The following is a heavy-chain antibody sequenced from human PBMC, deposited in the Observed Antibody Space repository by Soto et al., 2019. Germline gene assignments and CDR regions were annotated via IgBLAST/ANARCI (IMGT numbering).Heavy chain of an antibody. J-gene: IGHJ4*02. CDR1: GFTFSSYG. D-gene: IGHD6-13*01. Sequence: QVQLVESGGGVVQPGRSLRLSCAASGFTFSSYGMNWVRQAPGKGLEWVAIIWYDGSNENYADSVKGRFTISRDNSKNTLSLQMNSLRAADTAVYYCAREGIATTRTLDSWGQGTLVTVSS. CDR3: AREGIATTRTLDS. V-gene: IGHV3-33*01. CDR2: IWYDGSNE.